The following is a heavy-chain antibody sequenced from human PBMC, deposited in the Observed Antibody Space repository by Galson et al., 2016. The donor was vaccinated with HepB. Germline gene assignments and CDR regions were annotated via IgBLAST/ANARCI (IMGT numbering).Heavy chain of an antibody. D-gene: IGHD6-6*01. CDR2: ISYDGRYK. CDR3: AKSRKSSGGATYNSWQRLGVLGFDAFDF. Sequence: SLRLSCAASGFTFSSYAMHWVRQAPGKGLEWAAVISYDGRYKYYADSVTGRFTISRDNSKNTLYLQMNSLRAEDTAVYYCAKSRKSSGGATYNSWQRLGVLGFDAFDFWGQGTLVAVSS. V-gene: IGHV3-30-3*02. CDR1: GFTFSSYA. J-gene: IGHJ4*02.